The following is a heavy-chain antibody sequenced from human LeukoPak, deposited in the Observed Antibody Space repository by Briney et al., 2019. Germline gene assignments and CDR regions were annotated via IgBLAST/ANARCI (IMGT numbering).Heavy chain of an antibody. V-gene: IGHV4-4*09. J-gene: IGHJ4*02. CDR3: ARAYSSSSPFDY. CDR2: IYTSGST. D-gene: IGHD6-6*01. CDR1: GGSISSYY. Sequence: KTSETLSLTCTVSGGSISSYYWSWIRQPPGKGLEWIGYIYTSGSTNYNPSLKSRVTISVDTSKNQFSLKLSSVTAADTAVYYCARAYSSSSPFDYWGQGTLVTVSS.